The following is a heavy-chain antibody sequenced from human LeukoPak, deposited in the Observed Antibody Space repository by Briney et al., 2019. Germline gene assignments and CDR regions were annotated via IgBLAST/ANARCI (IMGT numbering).Heavy chain of an antibody. V-gene: IGHV1-8*01. CDR2: MNPNSGNT. Sequence: ASVKVSCKASGYTFTSYDINWLRQATGQGLEWMGWMNPNSGNTGYAQKFQGRVTMTRNTSISTAYMELSSLRSEDTAVYYCARGPSGADTYYMDVWARGPRSPSP. D-gene: IGHD3-10*01. J-gene: IGHJ6*03. CDR1: GYTFTSYD. CDR3: ARGPSGADTYYMDV.